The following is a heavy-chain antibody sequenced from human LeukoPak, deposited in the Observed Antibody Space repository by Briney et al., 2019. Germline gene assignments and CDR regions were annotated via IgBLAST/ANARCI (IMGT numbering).Heavy chain of an antibody. CDR3: SESGTEDGYNIHVDQ. Sequence: GGSLRLSCAASGFRFRNYSMSWVRQAPRKGLEWISLISGIGGGTYYAASARGRFTISRDNSKNTLYLQMNSLRVEDTAVYYCSESGTEDGYNIHVDQWGQGTVVTVSS. CDR1: GFRFRNYS. D-gene: IGHD5-24*01. J-gene: IGHJ4*02. V-gene: IGHV3-23*01. CDR2: ISGIGGGT.